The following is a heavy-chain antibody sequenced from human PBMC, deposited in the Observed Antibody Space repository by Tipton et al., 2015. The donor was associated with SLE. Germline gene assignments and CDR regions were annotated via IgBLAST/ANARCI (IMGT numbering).Heavy chain of an antibody. CDR3: ASLPFSSAPY. J-gene: IGHJ4*02. V-gene: IGHV4-59*11. D-gene: IGHD6-19*01. Sequence: TLSLTCTVSGGSITSHYWSWVRQPPGKGLEWIAYIYYTGSTLYNPSLKSRFTISVDTSKNQISLRLTSVTAADTAVYYCASLPFSSAPYWGQGTLLTVSS. CDR2: IYYTGST. CDR1: GGSITSHY.